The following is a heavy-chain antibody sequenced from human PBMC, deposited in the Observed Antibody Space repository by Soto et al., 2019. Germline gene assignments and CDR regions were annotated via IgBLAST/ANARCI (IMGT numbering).Heavy chain of an antibody. CDR2: IDPGDSDT. CDR3: ARRLGVDTAMPSPYYFDY. D-gene: IGHD5-18*01. J-gene: IGHJ4*02. V-gene: IGHV5-51*01. Sequence: PGESLKMSCKGSGYSFTSYWIGGVRQMPGKGLEGMGIIDPGDSDTRYSPSFQGRVTISADKSISTAYLQGSSLKAADTAMYYCARRLGVDTAMPSPYYFDYWGQGTLVTVSS. CDR1: GYSFTSYW.